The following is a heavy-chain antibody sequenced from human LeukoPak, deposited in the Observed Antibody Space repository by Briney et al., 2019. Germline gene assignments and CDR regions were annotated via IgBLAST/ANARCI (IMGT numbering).Heavy chain of an antibody. D-gene: IGHD6-19*01. CDR2: VSGSGGTT. CDR1: GLTFSSYA. J-gene: IGHJ4*02. CDR3: ARGHSSGWFFFDY. V-gene: IGHV3-23*01. Sequence: PGGSLRLSCAASGLTFSSYAMSWVRQAPGKGLEWVSTVSGSGGTTHYADSVKGRFTISRDNSKNTLSLRMNSLRAEYTAVYYCARGHSSGWFFFDYWGQGTLVTVSS.